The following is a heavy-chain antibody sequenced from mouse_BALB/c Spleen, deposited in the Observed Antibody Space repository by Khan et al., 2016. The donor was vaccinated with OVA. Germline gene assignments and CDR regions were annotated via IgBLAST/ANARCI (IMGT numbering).Heavy chain of an antibody. D-gene: IGHD1-2*01. CDR1: GFTFSSFG. Sequence: EVELGESGGGLVQPGGSRKLSCAASGFTFSSFGMHWVRQAPEKGLEWVAYSSSGSSTIYYAASVNGRFTISRDNPKNTLFLQMTSLRSEDTAMYYCSSPVMTTAQVAMDYWGQGTSVTVSS. CDR2: SSSGSSTI. V-gene: IGHV5-17*02. CDR3: SSPVMTTAQVAMDY. J-gene: IGHJ4*01.